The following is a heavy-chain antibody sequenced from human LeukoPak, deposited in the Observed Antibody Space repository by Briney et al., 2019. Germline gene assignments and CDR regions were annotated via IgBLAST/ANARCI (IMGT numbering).Heavy chain of an antibody. V-gene: IGHV3-48*04. CDR2: ISSSSSTI. Sequence: PGGSLRLSCAASGFTFTTYSMSWVRQAPGKGLEWVSYISSSSSTIYYADSVKGRFTISRDNAKNSLYLQMNSLRAEDTAVYYCAKDRVRFGENWFDPWGQGTLVTVSS. J-gene: IGHJ5*02. D-gene: IGHD3-10*01. CDR3: AKDRVRFGENWFDP. CDR1: GFTFTTYS.